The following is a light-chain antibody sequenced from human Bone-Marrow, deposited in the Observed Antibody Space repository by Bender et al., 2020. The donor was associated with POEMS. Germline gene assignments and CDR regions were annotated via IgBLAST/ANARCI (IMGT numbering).Light chain of an antibody. Sequence: QSALTQPASVSGSPGQSITISCTGTNSDVGSYNLVSWYQRHPGKAPQVIIYEVTKRPSGVSNRFSGSKSGNTASLTISGLQAEDEDHYFCTSYSGRSSSPVVFGGGTELTVL. CDR3: TSYSGRSSSPVV. J-gene: IGLJ2*01. CDR1: NSDVGSYNL. V-gene: IGLV2-23*02. CDR2: EVT.